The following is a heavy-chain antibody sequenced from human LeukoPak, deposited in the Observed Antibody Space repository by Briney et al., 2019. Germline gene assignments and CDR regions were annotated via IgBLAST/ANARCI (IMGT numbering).Heavy chain of an antibody. J-gene: IGHJ4*02. CDR2: IKQDGSAK. CDR1: GFTFSTYW. Sequence: PGGSLRLSCAHSGFTFSTYWMSWVPQAQGRGLEWVAYIKQDGSAKNYVDSVKGRFTISRDNAKNSLYLQMNSLRAEDTAVYYCARERSKGCLDYWGQGTLVTVSS. CDR3: ARERSKGCLDY. V-gene: IGHV3-7*01.